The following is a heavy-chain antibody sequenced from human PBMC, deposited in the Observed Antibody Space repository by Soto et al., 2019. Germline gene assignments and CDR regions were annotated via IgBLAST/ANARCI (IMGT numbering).Heavy chain of an antibody. Sequence: EVQLVESGGGLVQPGGSLRLSCAVSGFTVSSNYMSWVRQAPGKGLEWVSVIYSGGSTYYADSVKGRFTISRDNSKNTPYLQMNSLRAEDTAVYYCAREGIRSPLYYWGQGTLVTVSS. CDR3: AREGIRSPLYY. CDR2: IYSGGST. V-gene: IGHV3-66*01. CDR1: GFTVSSNY. J-gene: IGHJ4*02. D-gene: IGHD4-17*01.